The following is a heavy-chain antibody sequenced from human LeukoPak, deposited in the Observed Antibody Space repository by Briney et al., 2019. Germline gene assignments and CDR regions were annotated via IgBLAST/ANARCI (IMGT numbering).Heavy chain of an antibody. CDR3: ATSKYSGAWYGFDS. Sequence: SETLSLTCTVSGGSISSYYCIWIRQPPGKGLEWIGYIYYGEGTNFNPSLTSRVTVSLDKPNNQFSLKLTSVTAADTAVYYCATSKYSGAWYGFDSWGQGNLVTVSS. CDR2: IYYGEGT. V-gene: IGHV4-59*08. CDR1: GGSISSYY. D-gene: IGHD2-8*02. J-gene: IGHJ4*02.